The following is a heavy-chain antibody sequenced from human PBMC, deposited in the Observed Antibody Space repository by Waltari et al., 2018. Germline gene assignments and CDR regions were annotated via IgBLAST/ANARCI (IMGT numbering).Heavy chain of an antibody. V-gene: IGHV4-38-2*01. CDR3: ARHAPYGSRIDY. Sequence: QVQLQESGPGLVKPSETLSLTCAVSVYSSSSGYYCGWIRQPPGKGLEYIGYSSGSSGSTYYNTSLKSRVTISKDTSKNQFSLKLSSVTAADTAVYYCARHAPYGSRIDYWGQGVLVTVSS. D-gene: IGHD4-17*01. CDR2: SGSSGST. CDR1: VYSSSSGYY. J-gene: IGHJ4*02.